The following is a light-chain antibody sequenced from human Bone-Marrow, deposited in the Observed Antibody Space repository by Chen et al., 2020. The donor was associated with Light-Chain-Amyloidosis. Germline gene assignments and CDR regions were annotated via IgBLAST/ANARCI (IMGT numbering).Light chain of an antibody. J-gene: IGLJ3*02. CDR2: DVS. CDR1: SSDVGRYDS. CDR3: ASRTNANALGVM. V-gene: IGLV2-14*03. Sequence: QSALTQPASVSGSPGQSITISCTGSSSDVGRYDSVSWYQQHPGKGPELIIYDVSNRPSGISSRCSCSRSGNTASLTISGRQGGDEADYYCASRTNANALGVMFGGGTKLTVL.